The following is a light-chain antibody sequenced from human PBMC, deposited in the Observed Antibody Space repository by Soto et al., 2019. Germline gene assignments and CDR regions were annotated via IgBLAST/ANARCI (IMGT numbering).Light chain of an antibody. Sequence: DIQMTQSPSTLSASVGDRVTITCRASQSISSWLAWYQQKPGKAPKLLIYKASSLESGVPSTFSGSGSGTEFTLTISILQPDDFATYYCQQYNSSPYTFGQGTKLEIK. CDR1: QSISSW. V-gene: IGKV1-5*03. J-gene: IGKJ2*01. CDR2: KAS. CDR3: QQYNSSPYT.